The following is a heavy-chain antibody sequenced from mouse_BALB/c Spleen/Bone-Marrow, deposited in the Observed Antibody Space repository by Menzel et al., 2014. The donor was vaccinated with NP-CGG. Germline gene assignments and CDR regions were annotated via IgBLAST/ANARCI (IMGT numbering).Heavy chain of an antibody. CDR1: GYSITSDYA. CDR2: ISYSGST. Sequence: VQLQQSGPGLVKPSQSLSLTCTVTGYSITSDYAWNWLRQFPGNKLEWMGYISYSGSTTYNPSLKSRISITRDTSKNQFFLQLNSVTTEDTATYYCARKRYDYDEDYFDYWGQGTTLTVSS. V-gene: IGHV3-2*02. D-gene: IGHD2-4*01. J-gene: IGHJ2*01. CDR3: ARKRYDYDEDYFDY.